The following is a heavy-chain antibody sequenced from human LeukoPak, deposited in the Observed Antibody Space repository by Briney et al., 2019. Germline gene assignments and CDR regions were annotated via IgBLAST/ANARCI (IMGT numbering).Heavy chain of an antibody. CDR1: GFTFSNFD. CDR3: ARVPSAY. V-gene: IGHV3-23*01. CDR2: ITNRGDGT. D-gene: IGHD3-10*01. J-gene: IGHJ4*02. Sequence: GGSLRLSCTASGFTFSNFDMGWVRQAPGKGLEWVSAITNRGDGTYFADSVKGRFTISRDNAKNSLYLQMNSLRAEDTAVYYCARVPSAYWGQGTLVTVSS.